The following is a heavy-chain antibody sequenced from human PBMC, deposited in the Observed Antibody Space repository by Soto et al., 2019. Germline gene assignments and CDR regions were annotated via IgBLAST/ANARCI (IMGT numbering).Heavy chain of an antibody. CDR1: GDTFSSYA. V-gene: IGHV1-69*13. CDR2: IIPMFGTA. J-gene: IGHJ4*02. Sequence: SVKVSCKASGDTFSSYAINWVRQAPGQGLEWMGGIIPMFGTANYAQKFKGRVTITAGESTSTVYMELSSLRSEDTAVYYCARVGPAHYYDSSGYYSPLDYWGQGTLVPVSS. CDR3: ARVGPAHYYDSSGYYSPLDY. D-gene: IGHD3-22*01.